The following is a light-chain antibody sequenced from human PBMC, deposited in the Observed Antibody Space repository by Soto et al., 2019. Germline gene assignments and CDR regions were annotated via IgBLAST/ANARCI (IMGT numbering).Light chain of an antibody. CDR2: GVA. CDR3: QQYNRLLT. J-gene: IGKJ4*01. V-gene: IGKV3-15*01. CDR1: QSVNSN. Sequence: EVAMTQSPATLSVSPGERATLSCRASQSVNSNLAWYQQKPGQPPRLLISGVATRATGITDRFSGSGSRTECILTSSSLQSEDHAVFYCQQYNRLLTFGGGTKVEI.